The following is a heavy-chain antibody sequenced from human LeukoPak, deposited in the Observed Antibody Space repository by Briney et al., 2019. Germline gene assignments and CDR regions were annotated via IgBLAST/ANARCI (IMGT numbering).Heavy chain of an antibody. CDR1: GDSVSSKSAG. Sequence: SQTLSLTCAISGDSVSSKSAGWNWIRQSPSRGLEWLGRIYYRSKWYSEYAVSVKSRITINSDTSKNQFSLQLNSVTPEDTAVYYCARVGNYYFDYWGQGTLVTVSS. V-gene: IGHV6-1*01. J-gene: IGHJ4*02. CDR2: IYYRSKWYS. CDR3: ARVGNYYFDY. D-gene: IGHD1-26*01.